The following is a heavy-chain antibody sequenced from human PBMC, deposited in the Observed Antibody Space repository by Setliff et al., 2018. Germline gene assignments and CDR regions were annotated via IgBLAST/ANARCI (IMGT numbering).Heavy chain of an antibody. J-gene: IGHJ4*02. Sequence: PGGSLRLSCEASGFNITGRWMSWVRQAPGKGLEWISYISSRSSTIYYAGSVKGRFIISRDDVKNSLFLQMNSLRAEDTAVYYCAKFAAPHRGVPFDYWGQGTLVTVS. D-gene: IGHD1-1*01. CDR3: AKFAAPHRGVPFDY. V-gene: IGHV3-48*01. CDR2: ISSRSSTI. CDR1: GFNITGRW.